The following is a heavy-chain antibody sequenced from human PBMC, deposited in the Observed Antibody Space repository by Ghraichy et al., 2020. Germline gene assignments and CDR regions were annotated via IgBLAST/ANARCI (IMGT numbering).Heavy chain of an antibody. CDR1: GFTFSSYW. CDR3: ARVTPRVTYYDFWSGYRPPLRFVGGFDY. Sequence: GESLNISCAASGFTFSSYWMSWVRQAPGKGLEWVANIKQDGSEKYYVDSVKGRFTISRDNAKNSLYLQMNSLRAEDTAVYYCARVTPRVTYYDFWSGYRPPLRFVGGFDYWGQGTLVTVSS. V-gene: IGHV3-7*01. D-gene: IGHD3-3*01. CDR2: IKQDGSEK. J-gene: IGHJ4*02.